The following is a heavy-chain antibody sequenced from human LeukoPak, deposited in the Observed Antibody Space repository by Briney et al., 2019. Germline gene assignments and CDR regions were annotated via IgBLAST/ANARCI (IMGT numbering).Heavy chain of an antibody. D-gene: IGHD3-22*01. J-gene: IGHJ3*02. V-gene: IGHV3-74*01. Sequence: GGSLRLSCAASGFTFSSYWMHWVRQAPGKGLVWVARINSDGSSTSYADSVKGRFTISRDNAKNTLYLQMNSLRAEDTAVYYCARVKTYYYDSSGPDAFDIWGQGTMVTVSS. CDR3: ARVKTYYYDSSGPDAFDI. CDR1: GFTFSSYW. CDR2: INSDGSST.